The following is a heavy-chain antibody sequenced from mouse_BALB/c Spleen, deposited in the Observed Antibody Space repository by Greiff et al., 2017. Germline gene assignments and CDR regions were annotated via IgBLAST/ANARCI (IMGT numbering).Heavy chain of an antibody. Sequence: QVQLKESGAELVKPGASVKLSCKASGYTFTSYYMYWVKQRPGQGLEWIGEINPSNGGTNFNEKFKSKATLTVDKSSSTAYMQLSSLTSEDSAVYYCTIRGFDYWGQGTTLTVSS. CDR2: INPSNGGT. CDR1: GYTFTSYY. CDR3: TIRGFDY. D-gene: IGHD3-3*01. V-gene: IGHV1S81*02. J-gene: IGHJ2*01.